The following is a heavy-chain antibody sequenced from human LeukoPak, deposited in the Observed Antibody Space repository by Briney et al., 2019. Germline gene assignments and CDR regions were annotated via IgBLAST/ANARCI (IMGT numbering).Heavy chain of an antibody. D-gene: IGHD3-22*01. J-gene: IGHJ6*02. V-gene: IGHV1-46*01. CDR3: ARGVRGMIVVVTYYYGMDV. CDR1: GYTFTSYY. Sequence: GASVKVSCKASGYTFTSYYMHWVRQAPGRGLEWMGIINPSGGSTSYAQKFQGRVTMTRDTSTSTVYMELSSLRSEDTAAYYCARGVRGMIVVVTYYYGMDVWGQGTTVTVSS. CDR2: INPSGGST.